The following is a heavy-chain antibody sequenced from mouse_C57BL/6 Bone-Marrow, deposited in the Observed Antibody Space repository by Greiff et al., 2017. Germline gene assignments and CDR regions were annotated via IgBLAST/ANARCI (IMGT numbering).Heavy chain of an antibody. Sequence: QVQLQQSGAELVRPGTSVKLSCKASGYTFTSYWMHWVKQRPGQGLEWIGVIDPSDSYTNYNQKFKGKATLTVDTSSSTAYMQLSSLTSEDSAVYYCASYFSMAYGGQGTSVTVSA. V-gene: IGHV1-59*01. CDR1: GYTFTSYW. CDR2: IDPSDSYT. D-gene: IGHD1-1*01. J-gene: IGHJ4*01. CDR3: ASYFSMAY.